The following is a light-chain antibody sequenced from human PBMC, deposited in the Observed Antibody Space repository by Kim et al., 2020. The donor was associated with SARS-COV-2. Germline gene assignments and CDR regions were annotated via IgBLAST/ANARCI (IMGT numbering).Light chain of an antibody. Sequence: EIVMTQSPATLSVSPGERVTLSCRAGQTISTNLAWHQQKPGQPPRLLIYGAATRATGIPARFSGSGSGTEFTLTISSLQSEDFAVYYCQQYDNRPYTFGQGTKLEIK. J-gene: IGKJ2*01. CDR1: QTISTN. CDR2: GAA. CDR3: QQYDNRPYT. V-gene: IGKV3-15*01.